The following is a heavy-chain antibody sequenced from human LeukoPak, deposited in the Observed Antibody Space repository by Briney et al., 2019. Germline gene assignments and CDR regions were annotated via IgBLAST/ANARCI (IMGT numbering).Heavy chain of an antibody. CDR1: GGSISSSSYY. D-gene: IGHD3-22*01. V-gene: IGHV4-39*07. CDR2: IYYSGST. Sequence: SETLSLTCTVSGGSISSSSYYWGWIRQPPGKGLEWIGSIYYSGSTYYNPSLKSRVTISVDTSKNQFSLKLSSVTAADTAVYYCALIPHYYDSKAYWGQGTLVTVSS. J-gene: IGHJ4*02. CDR3: ALIPHYYDSKAY.